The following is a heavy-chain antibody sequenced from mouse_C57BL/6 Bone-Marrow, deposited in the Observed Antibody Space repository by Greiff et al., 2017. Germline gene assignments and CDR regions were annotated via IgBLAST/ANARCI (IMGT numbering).Heavy chain of an antibody. CDR3: ARRYYGY. CDR2: IYPRSGNT. D-gene: IGHD1-1*01. CDR1: GYTFTSYG. Sequence: VMLVESGAELARPGASVKLSYKASGYTFTSYGISWVKQRTGQGLEWIGEIYPRSGNTYYNEKFKGKATLTADKSSSPAYMELRSLTSEDSAVYFCARRYYGYWGQGTTLTVSS. V-gene: IGHV1-81*01. J-gene: IGHJ2*01.